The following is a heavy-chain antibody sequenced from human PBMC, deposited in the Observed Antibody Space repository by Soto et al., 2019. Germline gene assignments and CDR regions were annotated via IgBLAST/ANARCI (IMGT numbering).Heavy chain of an antibody. CDR3: ARPPGGDYYYFDY. D-gene: IGHD3-10*01. J-gene: IGHJ4*02. CDR2: IWYDGSNK. V-gene: IGHV3-33*01. Sequence: QVQLVESGGGVVQPGRSLRLSCAASGFTFSSYGMHWVRQAPGKGLEWVAVIWYDGSNKYYADSVKGRFTISRDNSKNTLYLQMNSLRAEDMAVYYCARPPGGDYYYFDYWGQGTLVTVSS. CDR1: GFTFSSYG.